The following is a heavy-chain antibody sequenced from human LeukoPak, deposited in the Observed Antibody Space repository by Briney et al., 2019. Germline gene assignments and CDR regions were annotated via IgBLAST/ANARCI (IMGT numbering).Heavy chain of an antibody. CDR1: GLIFTDYG. D-gene: IGHD1/OR15-1a*01. Sequence: VGSLRLSCGASGLIFTDYGMHWVRQAPGKGLEWLTLIRYDGSDKYYADSVKGRFTISRDNSKNTLYLQMNSLTSEDTAVYYCAKEGTASKPSDHDDWGQGILVTVSS. J-gene: IGHJ4*02. CDR3: AKEGTASKPSDHDD. CDR2: IRYDGSDK. V-gene: IGHV3-30*02.